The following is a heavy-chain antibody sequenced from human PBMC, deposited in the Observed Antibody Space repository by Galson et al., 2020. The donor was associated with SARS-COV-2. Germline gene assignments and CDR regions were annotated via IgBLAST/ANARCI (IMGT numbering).Heavy chain of an antibody. V-gene: IGHV2-70*04. Sequence: SGPTLVKPTQTLTLTCTFSGFSLSTRGMRASWIRQPPGRALEWLARIDWEDDKFYSTSLKSRLTISKDTSNNQVVLIMSNMEPVDTATYSGARILWEEDAFDIWGQGTMVTVSS. D-gene: IGHD1-26*01. CDR2: IDWEDDK. CDR1: GFSLSTRGMR. J-gene: IGHJ3*02. CDR3: ARILWEEDAFDI.